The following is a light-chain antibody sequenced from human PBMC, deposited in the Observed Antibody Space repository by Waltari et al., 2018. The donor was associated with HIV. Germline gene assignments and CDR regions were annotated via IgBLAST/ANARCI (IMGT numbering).Light chain of an antibody. CDR2: SHN. Sequence: QSVLTQPPSASGTPGQRVTISCSGSSSNIGSNTVNWYQQLPGTAPKRRIYSHNPRPSGVPDRFSGSKSGNSASLAISGLQSEDEADYYCAAWDDSLNGWVFGGGTKLTVL. CDR1: SSNIGSNT. J-gene: IGLJ3*02. V-gene: IGLV1-44*01. CDR3: AAWDDSLNGWV.